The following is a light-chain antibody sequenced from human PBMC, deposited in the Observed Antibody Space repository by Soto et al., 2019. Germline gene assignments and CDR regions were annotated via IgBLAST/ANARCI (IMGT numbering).Light chain of an antibody. CDR3: SSYTSSSTLV. CDR1: SSDVGGYHY. V-gene: IGLV2-14*01. CDR2: EVS. Sequence: QSALTQPDSVSGSPGQSITLSCTGTSSDVGGYHYVSWYQQHPGKAPKLMIYEVSNRPSGGSNRFSGSQSGNTASLTISGLQAEDEADYYCSSYTSSSTLVFGTGTKLTVL. J-gene: IGLJ1*01.